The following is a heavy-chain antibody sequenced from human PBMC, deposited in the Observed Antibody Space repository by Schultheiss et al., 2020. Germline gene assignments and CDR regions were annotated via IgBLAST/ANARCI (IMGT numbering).Heavy chain of an antibody. CDR1: GCSISSSNW. CDR3: ARRERGIAATTGYYYYYYMDV. J-gene: IGHJ6*03. Sequence: SETLSLTCAVSGCSISSSNWWSWVRQPPGKGLEWIGYTYYSGNTHCNPYIKSRVTISVDTSKNQFSLKLSSVTAADTAVYYCARRERGIAATTGYYYYYYMDVWGKGATVTVSS. D-gene: IGHD6-13*01. V-gene: IGHV4-28*01. CDR2: TYYSGNT.